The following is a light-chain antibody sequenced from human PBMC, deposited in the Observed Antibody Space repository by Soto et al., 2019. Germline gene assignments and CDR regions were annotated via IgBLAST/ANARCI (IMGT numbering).Light chain of an antibody. J-gene: IGKJ5*01. CDR1: QSIHNQ. Sequence: EIVLTQSPATLSLSPGERATLSCSVSQSIHNQLVWYQQKPGQAPRLVIYDTSNRATGIPARFSGSGSGTDFTLIISSLEPEDFAFYYCQQRHTWPPSFGQGTRLDIK. CDR2: DTS. CDR3: QQRHTWPPS. V-gene: IGKV3-11*01.